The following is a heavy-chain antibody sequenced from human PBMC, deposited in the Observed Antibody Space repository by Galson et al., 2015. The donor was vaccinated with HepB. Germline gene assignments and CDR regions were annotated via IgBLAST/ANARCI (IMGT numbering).Heavy chain of an antibody. CDR2: IKSNTDGGTT. Sequence: SLRLFCASPGFTFSNAWMNWVRHAPGKGLGWVGRIKSNTDGGTTDYTAAVKGRFTISRDDSINTLYLQMNSLNTEDTAVYYCTTVMDGGGDYGDYGFEAFDIWGQGTMVTVSS. J-gene: IGHJ3*02. V-gene: IGHV3-15*07. CDR1: GFTFSNAW. D-gene: IGHD4-17*01. CDR3: TTVMDGGGDYGDYGFEAFDI.